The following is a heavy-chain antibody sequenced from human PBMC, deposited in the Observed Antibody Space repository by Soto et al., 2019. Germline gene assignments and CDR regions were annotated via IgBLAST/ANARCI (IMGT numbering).Heavy chain of an antibody. J-gene: IGHJ5*01. D-gene: IGHD7-27*01. V-gene: IGHV4-30-4*01. CDR2: IYKSATT. Sequence: SATLSITCSVSGDSISNLDYFWAWIRQPPGQALEYIGYIYKSATTYYNPSFESRVAISVDTSKSQFSLNVTSVTAADTAVYFCARGRYCLTGRCFPNWFDSWGQGALVTVFS. CDR3: ARGRYCLTGRCFPNWFDS. CDR1: GDSISNLDYF.